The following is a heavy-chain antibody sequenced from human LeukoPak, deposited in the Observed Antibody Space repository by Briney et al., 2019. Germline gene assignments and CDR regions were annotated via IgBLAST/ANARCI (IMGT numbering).Heavy chain of an antibody. V-gene: IGHV3-74*01. Sequence: GESLRLSCAACGFTFSNYWMHWVRQAPGKGLEWVSRINSDETSTNYADSVKGRFTISRDNAKNTLYLQMNSLRAEDTAVYYCASRRSTSFDYWGQGALVTVSS. D-gene: IGHD5/OR15-5a*01. J-gene: IGHJ4*02. CDR3: ASRRSTSFDY. CDR1: GFTFSNYW. CDR2: INSDETST.